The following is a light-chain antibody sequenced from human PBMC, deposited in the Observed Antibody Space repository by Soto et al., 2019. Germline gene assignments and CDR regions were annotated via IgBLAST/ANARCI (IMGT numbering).Light chain of an antibody. V-gene: IGKV3-15*01. CDR2: DAS. Sequence: ELVLTQSPATLSVSPGERATLSCRASQGVGSTLAWYQQAPGQAPRLLIYDASTGATGLPARFSGDGSGTEFTLTISSLQSDDIAVCYCQHYKTWPLSFGGGTRVEI. CDR1: QGVGST. J-gene: IGKJ4*01. CDR3: QHYKTWPLS.